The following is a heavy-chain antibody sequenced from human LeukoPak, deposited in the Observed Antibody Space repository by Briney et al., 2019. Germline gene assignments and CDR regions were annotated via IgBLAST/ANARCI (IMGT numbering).Heavy chain of an antibody. CDR1: GGSISSYY. CDR3: ARGADPGYYYYGMDV. D-gene: IGHD2-8*02. J-gene: IGHJ6*02. Sequence: PSETLSLTCTVSGGSISSYYWSWIRQPPGKGLEWIGYIYYSGSTNYNPSLKSRVTISVDTSKNRFSLKLSSVTAADTAVYYCARGADPGYYYYGMDVWGQGTTVTVSS. V-gene: IGHV4-59*01. CDR2: IYYSGST.